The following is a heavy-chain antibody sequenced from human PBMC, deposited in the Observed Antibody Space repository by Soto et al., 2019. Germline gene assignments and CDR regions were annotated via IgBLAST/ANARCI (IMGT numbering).Heavy chain of an antibody. D-gene: IGHD7-27*01. CDR1: GGSINSSRYY. Sequence: QLQLQESGPGLVKPSETLSLTCTVSGGSINSSRYYWGWIRQSPGKGLEWIASVYYRGNTYDNPTLKSRVTISVDMATTQCARKLSAVTAADTALYYCARHGGCGDPSDVDPWGQGTLVIVSS. J-gene: IGHJ5*02. CDR2: VYYRGNT. V-gene: IGHV4-39*01. CDR3: ARHGGCGDPSDVDP.